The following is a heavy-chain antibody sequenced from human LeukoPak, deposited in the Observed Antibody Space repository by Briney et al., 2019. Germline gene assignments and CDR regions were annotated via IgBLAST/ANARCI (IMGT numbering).Heavy chain of an antibody. D-gene: IGHD3-22*01. CDR3: ASLGTPSGYPFDY. V-gene: IGHV4-34*01. CDR1: GGSFSGYY. Sequence: SSETLSLTCAVYGGSFSGYYWSWIRQPPGKGLEWIGEINHSGSTNYNPSLKSRVTISVDTSKNQFSLKLSSVTAADTAVYYCASLGTPSGYPFDYWGQGTLVTVSS. J-gene: IGHJ4*02. CDR2: INHSGST.